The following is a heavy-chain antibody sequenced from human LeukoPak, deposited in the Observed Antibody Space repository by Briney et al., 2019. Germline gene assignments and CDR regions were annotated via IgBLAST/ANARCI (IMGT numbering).Heavy chain of an antibody. J-gene: IGHJ5*02. D-gene: IGHD2-15*01. CDR2: ISSSGSTI. CDR3: AGYVVVAATDYSWFDP. V-gene: IGHV3-11*04. CDR1: GFTFSDYY. Sequence: GGSLRLSCAASGFTFSDYYMSWIRQAPGKGLEWVSYISSSGSTIYYADSVKGRFTISGDNAKNSLYLQMNSLRAEDTAVYYCAGYVVVAATDYSWFDPWGQGTLVTVSS.